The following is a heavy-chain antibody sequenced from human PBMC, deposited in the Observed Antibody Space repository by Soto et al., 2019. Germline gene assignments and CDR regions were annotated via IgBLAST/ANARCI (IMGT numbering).Heavy chain of an antibody. CDR2: ISGTDGGA. D-gene: IGHD3-16*01. CDR1: ELSSSNHA. J-gene: IGHJ4*02. Sequence: GGSLRLSCAASELSSSNHAMTWVRQAPGKGLEWVSGISGTDGGAYYADSVKGRFTISRDNSRSTLYLQMNSLRVEDTAVYYCASGGLHGFTNGGLSYFHSWGQATMATVSS. CDR3: ASGGLHGFTNGGLSYFHS. V-gene: IGHV3-23*01.